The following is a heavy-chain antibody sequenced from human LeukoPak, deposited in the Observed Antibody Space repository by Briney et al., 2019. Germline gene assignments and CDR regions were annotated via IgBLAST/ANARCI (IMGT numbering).Heavy chain of an antibody. CDR3: ARESGPYCSSTSCYNDY. D-gene: IGHD2-2*02. J-gene: IGHJ4*02. Sequence: ASVKVSCKASGYTFTGYYMHWVRQAPGQGLEWMGWINPNSGGTNYAQKFQGRVTMTRDTSISTAYMELSRLRSDDTAVYYCARESGPYCSSTSCYNDYWGQGTLVTVSS. CDR2: INPNSGGT. V-gene: IGHV1-2*02. CDR1: GYTFTGYY.